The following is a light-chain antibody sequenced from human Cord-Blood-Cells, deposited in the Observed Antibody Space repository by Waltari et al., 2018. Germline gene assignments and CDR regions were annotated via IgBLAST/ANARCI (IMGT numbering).Light chain of an antibody. CDR3: SSYAGSNNLV. Sequence: QSALTQPPSASGSPGQSVTISCTGTSSDVGGDNYVPWYPPHPGKAPKRMIYAVNKRPSGVPDRFSGSKSGNTASLTVSGLQAEDEADYYCSSYAGSNNLVFGGGTKLTVL. CDR2: AVN. CDR1: SSDVGGDNY. J-gene: IGLJ2*01. V-gene: IGLV2-8*01.